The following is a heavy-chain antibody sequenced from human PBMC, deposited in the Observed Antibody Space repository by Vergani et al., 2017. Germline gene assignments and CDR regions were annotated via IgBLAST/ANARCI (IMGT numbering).Heavy chain of an antibody. V-gene: IGHV2-70*04. Sequence: QVTLQESGPALVKHTQTLTLTCPFSGFSLSTRGMRASWIRQPPGKALEWLARIEWDDDKFYSTSLKTRLTISKDTSKNQVVLTMTTMDPVDTATYYCARSRDYYYGMDVWGQGTTVTVSS. CDR3: ARSRDYYYGMDV. J-gene: IGHJ6*02. CDR2: IEWDDDK. CDR1: GFSLSTRGMR.